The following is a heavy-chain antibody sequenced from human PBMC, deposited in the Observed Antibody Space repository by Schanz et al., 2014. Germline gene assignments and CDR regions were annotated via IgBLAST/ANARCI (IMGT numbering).Heavy chain of an antibody. J-gene: IGHJ3*02. CDR2: ISYDGSIT. D-gene: IGHD5-12*01. V-gene: IGHV3-30*04. CDR3: ARGGRGGYPGRAFDI. CDR1: GFTFSNSP. Sequence: QVQLVESGGGVVQPGRSLRLSCAASGFTFSNSPLHWVRQAPGKGLDWVAVISYDGSITYYADSVKGRFTISRDNSRDTVYLQMNSLRGEDTAVYYCARGGRGGYPGRAFDIGGQGTMVTASS.